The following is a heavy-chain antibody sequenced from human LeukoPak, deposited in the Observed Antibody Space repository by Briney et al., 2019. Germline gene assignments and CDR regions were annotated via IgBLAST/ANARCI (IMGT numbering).Heavy chain of an antibody. CDR1: GASISSDY. Sequence: SETLSLTCTVSGASISSDYWSWIRQSPGKGLEWIGYIYDSGNTDYNPSLKSRVSISMNTSKNQFSLKLSSVTAADTAVYYCARGPIAVAGIIIYYFDYWGQGTLVTVSS. CDR2: IYDSGNT. J-gene: IGHJ4*02. D-gene: IGHD6-19*01. V-gene: IGHV4-59*08. CDR3: ARGPIAVAGIIIYYFDY.